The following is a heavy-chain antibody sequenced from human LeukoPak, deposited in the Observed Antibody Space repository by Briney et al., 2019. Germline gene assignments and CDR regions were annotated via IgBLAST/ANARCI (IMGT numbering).Heavy chain of an antibody. V-gene: IGHV4-39*06. Sequence: SETLSLTCTVSGGSISSISYYWGWVRQPPGKGLQWIGTIYYIGSTYYNPSLKSRVTISVDTSKNQFTLKLSSVTAADTAVYYCARGPDSSSPGDAFDIWGQGTMVTVSS. CDR2: IYYIGST. D-gene: IGHD6-6*01. CDR3: ARGPDSSSPGDAFDI. CDR1: GGSISSISYY. J-gene: IGHJ3*02.